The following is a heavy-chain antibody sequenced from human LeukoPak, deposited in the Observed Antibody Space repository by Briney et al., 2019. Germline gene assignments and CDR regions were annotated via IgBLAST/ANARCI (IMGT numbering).Heavy chain of an antibody. CDR1: GGSISSYY. J-gene: IGHJ6*03. V-gene: IGHV4-59*12. D-gene: IGHD3-22*01. CDR3: ARTRVYYHFYYYYYYMDV. Sequence: PSETLSLTCTVSGGSISSYYWSWIRQPPGKGLEWIGYIYYSGSTNYNPSLKSRVTISVDTSKNQFSLKLSSVPAADTAVYYCARTRVYYHFYYYYYYMDVWGKGTTVTISS. CDR2: IYYSGST.